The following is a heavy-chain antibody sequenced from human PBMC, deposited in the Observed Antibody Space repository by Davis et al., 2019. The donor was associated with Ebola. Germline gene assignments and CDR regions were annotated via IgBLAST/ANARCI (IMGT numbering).Heavy chain of an antibody. J-gene: IGHJ4*02. D-gene: IGHD2-2*01. V-gene: IGHV3-7*01. CDR1: GFTFSSYW. Sequence: GESLKISCAASGFTFSSYWMSWVRQAPGKGLEWVANIKQDGSEKYYVDSVKGRFTISRDNSKNTLYLQMNSLRAEDTAVYYCARDLCSSTSCFNDYWGQETLVTVSS. CDR2: IKQDGSEK. CDR3: ARDLCSSTSCFNDY.